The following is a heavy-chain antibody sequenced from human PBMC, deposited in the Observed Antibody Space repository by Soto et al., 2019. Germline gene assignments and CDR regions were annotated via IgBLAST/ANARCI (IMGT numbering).Heavy chain of an antibody. CDR1: GHSGGSNY. V-gene: IGHV3-53*01. J-gene: IGHJ4*02. CDR3: AIFYDFWTGPRDY. D-gene: IGHD3-3*01. Sequence: GGSLRLSCAASGHSGGSNYMSWVRQAPGKGLEWVAVIYSGGSTYYADSVKGRFTISRDDSKNTVFLQMDRLRAEDTALYYCAIFYDFWTGPRDYWGQGILVTVSS. CDR2: IYSGGST.